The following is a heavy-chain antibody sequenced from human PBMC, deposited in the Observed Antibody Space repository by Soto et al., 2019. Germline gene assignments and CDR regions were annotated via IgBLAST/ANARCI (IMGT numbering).Heavy chain of an antibody. J-gene: IGHJ4*02. CDR2: INTDGTTT. CDR1: GFTFSNYG. V-gene: IGHV3-74*03. Sequence: EVQLVESGGGLVQPGWSLRLSCAGSGFTFSNYGMHWVRQDPEKGLVWVSAINTDGTTTQYADSVKGRFTITRDNAKKTLYVQMNRLSIADTDVYVVAKDLSWGKGDYWGQGPLVTVSS. CDR3: AKDLSWGKGDY. D-gene: IGHD5-12*01.